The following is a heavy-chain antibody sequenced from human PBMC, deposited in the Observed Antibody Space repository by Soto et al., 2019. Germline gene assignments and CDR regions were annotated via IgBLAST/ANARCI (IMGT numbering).Heavy chain of an antibody. Sequence: VRLSCAASGFTFTRYSMNWVRQAPGKGLEWVSSISSTTNYIYYGDSMKGRFTISRDNAKNSLYLEMNSLRAEDTAVYYCARESEDLTSNFDYWGQGTLVTVPQ. J-gene: IGHJ4*02. CDR3: ARESEDLTSNFDY. V-gene: IGHV3-21*06. CDR1: GFTFTRYS. CDR2: ISSTTNYI.